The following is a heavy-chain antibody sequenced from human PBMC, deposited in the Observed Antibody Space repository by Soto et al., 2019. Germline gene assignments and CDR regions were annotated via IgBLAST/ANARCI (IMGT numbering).Heavy chain of an antibody. J-gene: IGHJ6*02. CDR3: ASPSSTTVTTPEKYYGMDV. CDR1: GYTFTSYG. D-gene: IGHD4-4*01. V-gene: IGHV1-18*04. Sequence: APVKVSCKAAGYTFTSYGISWVRQAPGQGLEWMGWISAYNGNTNYAQKLQGRVTMTTDTSTSTAYMELRSLRSDDTAVYYCASPSSTTVTTPEKYYGMDVWGQGTTVTVSS. CDR2: ISAYNGNT.